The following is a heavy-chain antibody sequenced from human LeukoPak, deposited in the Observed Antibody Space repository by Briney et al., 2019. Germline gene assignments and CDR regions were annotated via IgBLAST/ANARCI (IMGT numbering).Heavy chain of an antibody. V-gene: IGHV3-23*01. CDR1: QFTFSRFA. J-gene: IGHJ6*03. CDR2: LSGSGTAT. Sequence: GGSLRLSCEASQFTFSRFAMSWIRQAPGTGREWVSTLSGSGTATYYADSVKGRFTTSRDNSKDTLYLQMDNLRADDTAVYYCAKHLGSHSFLFYYMDVWGTGTLVIVSS. CDR3: AKHLGSHSFLFYYMDV. D-gene: IGHD2-21*01.